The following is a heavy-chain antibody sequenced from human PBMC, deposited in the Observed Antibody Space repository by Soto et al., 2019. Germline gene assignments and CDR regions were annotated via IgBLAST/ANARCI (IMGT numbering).Heavy chain of an antibody. J-gene: IGHJ5*02. CDR2: IHNSGNT. V-gene: IGHV4-59*08. CDR1: GDSISGYS. D-gene: IGHD2-15*01. CDR3: ARHHRFFRGETCYALDL. Sequence: SETLSLTCTVSGDSISGYSWSWIRQPPGKGLEWIGCIHNSGNTNYNVSLKSRVTVSADTSKNQFFLKLTSVIAADTAVFYCARHHRFFRGETCYALDLWGQGTLVTVSS.